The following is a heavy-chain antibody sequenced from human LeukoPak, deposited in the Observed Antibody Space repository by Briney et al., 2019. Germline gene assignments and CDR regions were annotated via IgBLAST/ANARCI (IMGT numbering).Heavy chain of an antibody. V-gene: IGHV3-7*01. D-gene: IGHD6-19*01. Sequence: GGSRRLSCAASGFTFSSYWMSWVRQAPGKGLEWVANIKQDGSERYYVDSVKGRFTISRDNAKNSLYLQMNSLRAEDTAVYYCARVRMSSGWYWAYWGQGTLVTVSS. J-gene: IGHJ4*02. CDR2: IKQDGSER. CDR3: ARVRMSSGWYWAY. CDR1: GFTFSSYW.